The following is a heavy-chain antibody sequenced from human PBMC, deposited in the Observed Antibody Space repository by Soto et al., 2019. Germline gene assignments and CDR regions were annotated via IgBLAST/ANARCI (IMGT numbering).Heavy chain of an antibody. CDR2: VYWDDDK. CDR3: VHTYADHAGYYFDF. J-gene: IGHJ4*02. CDR1: GFSLIDSGVA. Sequence: QITLKESGPPLVKPTQTLTLTCSTSGFSLIDSGVAVGWIRQPPGKALDWLALVYWDDDKSYSPSLRTRLTITRDTSKNQVVLTMTNIDPVDTATYYCVHTYADHAGYYFDFWGQGTLVTVSS. V-gene: IGHV2-5*02.